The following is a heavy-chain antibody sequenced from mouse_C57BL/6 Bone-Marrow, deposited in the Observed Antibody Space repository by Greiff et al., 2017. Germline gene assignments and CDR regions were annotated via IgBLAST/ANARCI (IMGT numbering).Heavy chain of an antibody. CDR1: GYTFTDYY. CDR2: INPNNGGT. D-gene: IGHD1-1*01. Sequence: EVQLQQSGPELVKPGASVKISCKASGYTFTDYYMNWVKQSPGKSLEWIGDINPNNGGTSYNQKFKGKATLTVDKSSSTAYMELRSLTSEDSAVYYCARGYYGSSGYWGQGTTLTVSS. J-gene: IGHJ2*01. V-gene: IGHV1-26*01. CDR3: ARGYYGSSGY.